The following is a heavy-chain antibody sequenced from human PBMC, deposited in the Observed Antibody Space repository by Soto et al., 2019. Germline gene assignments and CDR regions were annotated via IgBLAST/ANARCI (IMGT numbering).Heavy chain of an antibody. J-gene: IGHJ4*02. CDR3: ARAPKVSGSSQARPDF. CDR2: ISQSGNT. Sequence: SETLSLTCSIYSGSFSGYYWSWIRQPPGKGLEWIGEISQSGNTNYSPSLKSRVSISIDTSKKQFSLNLASVSAADTAVYYCARAPKVSGSSQARPDFWGQGTLVTVS. D-gene: IGHD6-6*01. CDR1: SGSFSGYY. V-gene: IGHV4-34*01.